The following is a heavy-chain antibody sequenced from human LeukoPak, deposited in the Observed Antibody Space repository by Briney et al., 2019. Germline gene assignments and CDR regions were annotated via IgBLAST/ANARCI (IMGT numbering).Heavy chain of an antibody. CDR2: IYHSGST. CDR3: ARDGTHAYGMDV. V-gene: IGHV4-4*02. CDR1: GGSISSSNW. J-gene: IGHJ6*02. D-gene: IGHD1-26*01. Sequence: NPSGTLSLTCAVSGGSISSSNWWSWVRQPPGKGLEWIGEIYHSGSTNYNPSLKSRVTISVDTSKNQFSLKLSSVTAADTAVYYCARDGTHAYGMDVWGQGTTVTVSS.